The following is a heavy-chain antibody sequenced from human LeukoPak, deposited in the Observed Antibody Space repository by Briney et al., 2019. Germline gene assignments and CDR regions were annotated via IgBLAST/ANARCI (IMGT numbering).Heavy chain of an antibody. J-gene: IGHJ3*02. CDR2: IRGSGGST. CDR1: GFTFSSYA. V-gene: IGHV3-23*01. CDR3: AKGGYAFDI. Sequence: PGGSLRLSCAASGFTFSSYAMSWVRQAPGKGLEWASAIRGSGGSTYYADSGKGRFTISRDNSKNTLYLQMNSLRAEDTAVYYCAKGGYAFDIWGQGTMVTVSS.